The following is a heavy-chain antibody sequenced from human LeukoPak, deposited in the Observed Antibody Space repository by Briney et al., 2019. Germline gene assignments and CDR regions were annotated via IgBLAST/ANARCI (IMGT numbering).Heavy chain of an antibody. J-gene: IGHJ4*02. D-gene: IGHD6-19*01. V-gene: IGHV3-9*03. CDR3: AKDISRSSGWSRWGGNDY. CDR2: ISWNSGSI. CDR1: GFTFDDYA. Sequence: GGSLRLSCAASGFTFDDYAMHWVRHAPGKGLEWVSGISWNSGSIGYADSVKGRFTISRDNAKNSLYLQMNSLRAEDMALYYCAKDISRSSGWSRWGGNDYWGQGTLVTVSS.